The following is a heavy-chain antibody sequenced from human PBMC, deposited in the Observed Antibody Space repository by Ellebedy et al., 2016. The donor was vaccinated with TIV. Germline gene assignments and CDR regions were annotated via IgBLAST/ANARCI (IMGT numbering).Heavy chain of an antibody. CDR1: GFSFSTYA. Sequence: GESLKISCAASGFSFSTYAMHWVRQAPGKGLEWVAVVSYDGSNKYYADSVKGRFTISRDNSKNTLYLQMNSLRTEDTAVYYCAREVTVGAFDIWGQGTLVTVSS. D-gene: IGHD3-22*01. CDR3: AREVTVGAFDI. J-gene: IGHJ3*02. V-gene: IGHV3-30*03. CDR2: VSYDGSNK.